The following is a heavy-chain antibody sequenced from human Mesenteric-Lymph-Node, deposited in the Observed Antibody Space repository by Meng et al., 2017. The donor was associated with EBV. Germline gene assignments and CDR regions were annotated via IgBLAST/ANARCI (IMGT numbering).Heavy chain of an antibody. CDR1: GYTFTNYF. J-gene: IGHJ4*02. Sequence: QVQLFQSGAEVKQPGXSVKVSCKTSGYTFTNYFIHWVRQAPGQGLEWVGVINPSGGGTSYAQNFQGRVTLTSDTSTTTLYMELRSLRSDDTAVYYCARAPHYYADYWGQGTLVTVSS. CDR2: INPSGGGT. V-gene: IGHV1-46*01. CDR3: ARAPHYYADY. D-gene: IGHD3-10*01.